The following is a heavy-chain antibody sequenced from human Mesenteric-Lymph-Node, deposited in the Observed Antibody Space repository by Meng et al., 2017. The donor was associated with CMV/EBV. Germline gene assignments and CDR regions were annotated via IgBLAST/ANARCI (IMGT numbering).Heavy chain of an antibody. CDR3: ARGWVSGGSYLDY. CDR1: GDTFTSYG. CDR2: ISAYNGNT. D-gene: IGHD1-26*01. Sequence: CKDSGDTFTSYGITWVRQAPGQGLEWMGWISAYNGNTNYAQKLQGRVTMTTDTSTSTAYMELRSLRSDDTAVYYCARGWVSGGSYLDYWGQGTLVTVSS. V-gene: IGHV1-18*01. J-gene: IGHJ4*02.